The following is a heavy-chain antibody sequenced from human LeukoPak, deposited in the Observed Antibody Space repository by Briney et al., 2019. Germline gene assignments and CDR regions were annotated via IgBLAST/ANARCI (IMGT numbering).Heavy chain of an antibody. D-gene: IGHD3-22*01. V-gene: IGHV1-69*13. CDR1: GGTFSSYA. CDR2: IIPIFGTA. Sequence: SVKVSCKASGGTFSSYAISWVRQAPGQGLEWMGGIIPIFGTANYAQKFQGRVTITADESTSTAYMELSSLRSEDTAVYYCARFDSSGYYLAFDIWGQGTMVTVSS. CDR3: ARFDSSGYYLAFDI. J-gene: IGHJ3*02.